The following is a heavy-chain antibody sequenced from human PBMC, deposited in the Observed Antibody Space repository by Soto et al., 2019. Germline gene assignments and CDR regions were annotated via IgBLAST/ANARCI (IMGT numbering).Heavy chain of an antibody. CDR3: ARKYYYDSSGYYPPDAFNI. Sequence: SETLSLTCTVSGGSISNGGYYWSWIRQHPGKGLEWIGFIFYSGSTSYNPSLKSRVTISVDTSKNQFSLRLSSVTAADTAVYYCARKYYYDSSGYYPPDAFNIWGQGTMVTVSS. CDR2: IFYSGST. J-gene: IGHJ3*02. D-gene: IGHD3-22*01. V-gene: IGHV4-31*03. CDR1: GGSISNGGYY.